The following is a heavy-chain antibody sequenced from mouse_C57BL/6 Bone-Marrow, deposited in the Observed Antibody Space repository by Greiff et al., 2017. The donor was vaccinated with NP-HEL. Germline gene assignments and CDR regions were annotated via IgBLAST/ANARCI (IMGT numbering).Heavy chain of an antibody. V-gene: IGHV1-72*01. CDR3: ARMVTTGYYFDY. J-gene: IGHJ2*01. CDR1: GYTFTSYW. CDR2: IDPNSGGT. D-gene: IGHD2-2*01. Sequence: QVHVKQPGAELVKPGASVKLSCKASGYTFTSYWMHWVKQRPGRGLEWIGRIDPNSGGTKYNEKFKSKATLTVDKPSSTAYMQLSSLTSEDSAVYYCARMVTTGYYFDYWGQGTTLTVSS.